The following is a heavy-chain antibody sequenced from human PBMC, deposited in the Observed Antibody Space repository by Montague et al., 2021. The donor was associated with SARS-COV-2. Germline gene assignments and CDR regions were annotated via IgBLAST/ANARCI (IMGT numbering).Heavy chain of an antibody. Sequence: SLRLSCAASGLTVSSNYISWVRQAPGKGLEWVSVIYSGGSTYYADSVKGRFTISRDNSKNTLYLQMNSLRDEDTAVYYCARDSYGMDVWGQGPTVTVSS. J-gene: IGHJ6*02. CDR3: ARDSYGMDV. CDR1: GLTVSSNY. CDR2: IYSGGST. V-gene: IGHV3-66*02.